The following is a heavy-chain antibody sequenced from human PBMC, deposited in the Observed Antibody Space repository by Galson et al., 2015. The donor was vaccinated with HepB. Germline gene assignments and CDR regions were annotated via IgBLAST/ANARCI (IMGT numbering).Heavy chain of an antibody. CDR3: ARGDTLGYDILTGYYAAYFDY. CDR2: IIPIFGTA. Sequence: SVKVSCKASGGTFSSYAISWVRQAPGQGLEWMGGIIPIFGTANYAQKFQGRVTITADESTSTAYMELSSLRSEDTAVYYCARGDTLGYDILTGYYAAYFDYWGQGTLVTVSS. J-gene: IGHJ4*02. V-gene: IGHV1-69*13. D-gene: IGHD3-9*01. CDR1: GGTFSSYA.